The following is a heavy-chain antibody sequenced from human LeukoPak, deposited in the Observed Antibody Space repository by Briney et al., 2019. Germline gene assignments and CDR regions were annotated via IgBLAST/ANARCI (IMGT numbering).Heavy chain of an antibody. J-gene: IGHJ6*02. D-gene: IGHD6-6*01. CDR2: INHSGST. CDR3: ARGRPRYGMDV. V-gene: IGHV4-34*01. CDR1: GFTFSDYY. Sequence: LRLSCAASGFTFSDYYWSWIRQPPGKGLEWIGEINHSGSTNYNPSLKSRVTISVDTSKNQFSLKLSSVTAADTAVYYCARGRPRYGMDVWGQGTTVTVSS.